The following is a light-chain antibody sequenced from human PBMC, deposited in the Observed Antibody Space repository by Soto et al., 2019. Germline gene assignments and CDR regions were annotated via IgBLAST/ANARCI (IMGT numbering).Light chain of an antibody. CDR2: AVS. CDR3: QQRYSTPRT. CDR1: QPITYF. Sequence: DIQMDQSPSSLSASVGDRVTITCRASQPITYFLNWYQQKPGEAPKLLIYAVSTLQGGVPSRFSGSGSGTEFTLTIGSLQPEDSATYYCQQRYSTPRTFGEGTKVDIK. V-gene: IGKV1-39*01. J-gene: IGKJ1*01.